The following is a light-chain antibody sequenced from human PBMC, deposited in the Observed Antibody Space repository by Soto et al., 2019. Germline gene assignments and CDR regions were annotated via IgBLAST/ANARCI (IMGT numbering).Light chain of an antibody. CDR3: QQCEGSVT. Sequence: EIVLTQSPGSLSLSPGERATLSCRASQSVSSTFFAWYQQRPGQAPRLLMYGASNRATGIPERFSGSGSGIGFTPTISRLEPEVVRVYYCQQCEGSVTCGQGTKVEIK. CDR1: QSVSSTF. CDR2: GAS. J-gene: IGKJ1*01. V-gene: IGKV3-20*01.